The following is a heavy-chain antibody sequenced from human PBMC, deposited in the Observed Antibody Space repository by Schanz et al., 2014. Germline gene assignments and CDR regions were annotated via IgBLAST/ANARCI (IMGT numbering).Heavy chain of an antibody. J-gene: IGHJ6*02. CDR1: GGTFSSST. CDR2: IIPIIDKT. V-gene: IGHV1-69*08. CDR3: AKVDRTRYYAMDV. D-gene: IGHD3-9*01. Sequence: QVQLVQSGAEVKKPGSSVKVSCKASGGTFSSSTLTWVRQAPGQGLEWMGRIIPIIDKTNYAQKFQGRVTMTADKSTSTVYMEVSGLRSEDTAVYYCAKVDRTRYYAMDVWGQGTTVAVSS.